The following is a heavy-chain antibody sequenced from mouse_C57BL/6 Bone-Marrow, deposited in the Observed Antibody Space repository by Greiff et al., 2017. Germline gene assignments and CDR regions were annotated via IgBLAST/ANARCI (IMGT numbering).Heavy chain of an antibody. CDR2: IDPNSGGT. D-gene: IGHD1-1*01. J-gene: IGHJ3*01. Sequence: QVHVKQPGAELVKPGASVKLSCKASGYTFTSYWMHWVKQRPGRGLEWIGRIDPNSGGTKYNEKFKSKATLTVDKPSSTAYMQLSSLTSEDSAVYYCAREKENYGTSSWFAYWGQGTLVTVSA. CDR3: AREKENYGTSSWFAY. CDR1: GYTFTSYW. V-gene: IGHV1-72*01.